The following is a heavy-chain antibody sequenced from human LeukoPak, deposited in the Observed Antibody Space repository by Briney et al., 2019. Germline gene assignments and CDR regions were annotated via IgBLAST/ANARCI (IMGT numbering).Heavy chain of an antibody. D-gene: IGHD2-21*02. CDR2: ISSSGSTI. CDR1: GFTFSNYD. V-gene: IGHV3-11*01. CDR3: ARELARDGYGEGGAYYYYGMDV. Sequence: GGSLRLSGAASGFTFSNYDMSWIRQPPGKGLEWVSYISSSGSTIYYADSMKGRFTIPRDNAKNSLYLQMNSLRAEDTAVYYCARELARDGYGEGGAYYYYGMDVWGQGTTVTVSS. J-gene: IGHJ6*02.